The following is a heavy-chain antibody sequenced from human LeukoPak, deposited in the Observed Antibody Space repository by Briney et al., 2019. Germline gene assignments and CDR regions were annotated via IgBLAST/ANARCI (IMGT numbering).Heavy chain of an antibody. CDR2: ISHTGNT. Sequence: SETLSLTCTVSGDSISSYYWSWTRQPPGKGLEWIGYISHTGNTNYNPSLTGRLTISLDTSKNQVSLKVTSVTAADTAVYYCARGWFGAPGGDVFDIWGQGTMVTVSS. CDR1: GDSISSYY. CDR3: ARGWFGAPGGDVFDI. J-gene: IGHJ3*02. V-gene: IGHV4-59*01. D-gene: IGHD3-10*01.